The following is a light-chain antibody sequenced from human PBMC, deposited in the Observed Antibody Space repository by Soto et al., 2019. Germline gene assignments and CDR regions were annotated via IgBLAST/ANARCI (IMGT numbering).Light chain of an antibody. CDR2: GAS. V-gene: IGKV3-20*01. Sequence: VVTQTQVTLSVSPGERATLSCRARKSVSGNLAWYQQKPDQAPRLLLYGASSRATGIPDRFSGSGSGTDFTLTIISLEAEDFAVYYCQQFSIYPLTFGG. CDR1: KSVSGN. J-gene: IGKJ4*01. CDR3: QQFSIYPLT.